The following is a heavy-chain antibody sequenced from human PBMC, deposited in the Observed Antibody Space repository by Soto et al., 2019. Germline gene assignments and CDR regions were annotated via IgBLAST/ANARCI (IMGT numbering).Heavy chain of an antibody. CDR3: ARAERSGYTRDYYYYGMDV. CDR2: INHSGST. Sequence: QVQLQQWGAGLLKPSETLSLTCAVYGGSFSGYYWSWIRQPPGKGLEWIGEINHSGSTNYNPSLKSRVTISVDTSKNQFSLKLSSVTAADTAVYYCARAERSGYTRDYYYYGMDVWGQGTTVTVSS. D-gene: IGHD3-3*01. V-gene: IGHV4-34*01. CDR1: GGSFSGYY. J-gene: IGHJ6*02.